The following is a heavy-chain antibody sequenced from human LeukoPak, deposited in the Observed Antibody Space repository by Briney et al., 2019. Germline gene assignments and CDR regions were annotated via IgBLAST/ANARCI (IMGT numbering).Heavy chain of an antibody. D-gene: IGHD3-22*01. J-gene: IGHJ3*02. CDR3: ARDYDSSGYYGNDAFDI. Sequence: SETLSLTCAVYGGSFSGYYWSWIRQPPGKGLEWIGEINQSGSTNYNPSLKSRVTISVDTSKNQFSLKLSSVTAADTAVYYCARDYDSSGYYGNDAFDIWGQGTMVTVSS. V-gene: IGHV4-34*01. CDR2: INQSGST. CDR1: GGSFSGYY.